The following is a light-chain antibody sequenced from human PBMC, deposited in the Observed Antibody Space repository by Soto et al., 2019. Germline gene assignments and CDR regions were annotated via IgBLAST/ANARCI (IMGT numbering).Light chain of an antibody. CDR1: SSDVGGYNY. J-gene: IGLJ3*02. CDR3: SSFTTRSTWV. Sequence: QSVLTQPASVSGSPGQSITISCTGTSSDVGGYNYVSWYQQHPGKAPKLMIYEVNNRPSGVSNRFSGSKSGTTASLTISGLQAEDEGDYYCSSFTTRSTWVFGGGTK. CDR2: EVN. V-gene: IGLV2-14*01.